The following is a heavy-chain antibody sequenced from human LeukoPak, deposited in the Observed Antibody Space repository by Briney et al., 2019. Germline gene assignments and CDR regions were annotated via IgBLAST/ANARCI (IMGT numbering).Heavy chain of an antibody. V-gene: IGHV7-4-1*02. J-gene: IGHJ5*02. D-gene: IGHD3-10*01. CDR3: ARGKELLWFGELSLSDP. CDR2: INTNTGNP. Sequence: ASVKVSCKASGYTFTSYAMNWVRQAPGQGLEWMGWINTNTGNPTYAQGFTGRFVFSLDTSVSTAYLQISSLKAEDTAVYYCARGKELLWFGELSLSDPWGQGTLVTVSS. CDR1: GYTFTSYA.